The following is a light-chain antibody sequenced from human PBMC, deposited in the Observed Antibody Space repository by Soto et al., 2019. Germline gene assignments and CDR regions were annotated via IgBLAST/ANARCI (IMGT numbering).Light chain of an antibody. CDR2: NNN. V-gene: IGLV1-44*01. CDR1: SSNIGTHT. CDR3: AAWDDSLNGYV. Sequence: QSVLTQPPSASGTPGQRVTISCSGSSSNIGTHTVNWYQQLPGTAPKLLIYNNNQRPSGVPGRFSGSKSGTSASLAISGLQSEDEADDYCAAWDDSLNGYVFGTGTKLTVL. J-gene: IGLJ1*01.